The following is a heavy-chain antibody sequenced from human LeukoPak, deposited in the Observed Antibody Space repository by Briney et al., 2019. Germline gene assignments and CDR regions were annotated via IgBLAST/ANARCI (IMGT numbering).Heavy chain of an antibody. D-gene: IGHD2-15*01. J-gene: IGHJ4*02. CDR3: ARDPCSGGSCYDY. CDR2: IYSDGST. Sequence: GGSLSLSCAASAASGFSVSRNYMSWVRQAPGKGLEWVSLIYSDGSTYYADSVKGRFTISRDNSKNTLYLQMNSLRVEDTAVYYCARDPCSGGSCYDYWSQGTLVTVSS. V-gene: IGHV3-53*01. CDR1: GFSVSRNY.